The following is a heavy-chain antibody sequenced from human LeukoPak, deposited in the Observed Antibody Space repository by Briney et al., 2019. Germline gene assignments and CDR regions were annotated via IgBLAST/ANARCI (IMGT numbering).Heavy chain of an antibody. CDR3: ARDRSRGNRPPFDS. CDR1: GGSISSRSYY. J-gene: IGHJ4*02. V-gene: IGHV4-39*07. D-gene: IGHD1-14*01. Sequence: SETLSLTCTVSGGSISSRSYYWGWIRQPPGKGLEWIGNIYYSGSTYYNPSLKSRVTISVDTSKNQFSLKLSSVTAANTAVYYCARDRSRGNRPPFDSWGQGILVTVSS. CDR2: IYYSGST.